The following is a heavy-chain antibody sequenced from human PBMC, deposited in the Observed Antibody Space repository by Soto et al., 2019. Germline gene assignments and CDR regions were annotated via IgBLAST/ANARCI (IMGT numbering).Heavy chain of an antibody. CDR2: ISGSSSYT. V-gene: IGHV3-11*05. CDR3: ARVSGADWFFDL. Sequence: QVQLVESGGGLVKPGGSLRLSCAASGFTFSDYYMSWIRQAPGKGLEWVSSISGSSSYTDYADSVKGRFTISRDNAKNSLYLHMNSLGAEDTAVFYCARVSGADWFFDLWGRGTLVTVSS. J-gene: IGHJ2*01. CDR1: GFTFSDYY.